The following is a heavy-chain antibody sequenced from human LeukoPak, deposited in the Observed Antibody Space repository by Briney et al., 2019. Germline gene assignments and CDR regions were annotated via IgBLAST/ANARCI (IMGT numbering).Heavy chain of an antibody. J-gene: IGHJ5*02. CDR3: AREPDA. CDR1: GGSISGSNYH. Sequence: SETLSLTCTVSGGSISGSNYHWGWIRQPPGKGLEWVGNVYHSVSAFYNESLRGRTTISVDTSKNHFSLKLTSVTAADTAVYYCAREPDAWGQGVLVTVSS. V-gene: IGHV4-39*07. CDR2: VYHSVSA.